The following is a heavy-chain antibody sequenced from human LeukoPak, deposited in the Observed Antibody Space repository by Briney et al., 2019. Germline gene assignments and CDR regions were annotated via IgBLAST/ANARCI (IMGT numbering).Heavy chain of an antibody. Sequence: ASVKVSCKTSGYTFINYGISWARQAPGQGLEWMGWISGYNGNTKYAQKFQDRVTMTRETSTTTAYSELRSLGSDDTAMYFCARPITKFGEFSDPLEIWGQGTMVTVSS. CDR3: ARPITKFGEFSDPLEI. J-gene: IGHJ3*02. V-gene: IGHV1-18*01. CDR2: ISGYNGNT. CDR1: GYTFINYG. D-gene: IGHD3-10*02.